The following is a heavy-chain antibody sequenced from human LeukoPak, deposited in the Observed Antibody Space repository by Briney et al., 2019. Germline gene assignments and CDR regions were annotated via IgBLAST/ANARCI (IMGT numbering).Heavy chain of an antibody. CDR2: IRQDGSKK. CDR1: GFPFSSYW. D-gene: IGHD5-24*01. J-gene: IGHJ4*02. Sequence: GSLRLSCVASGFPFSSYWMTWVRQAPGKGLEWVANIRQDGSKKSYVDSVKGRFTISRDNAKNSLYLQMNSLRAEDTAIYYCTRVGYIDEGIDYWGQGTLVTVSS. CDR3: TRVGYIDEGIDY. V-gene: IGHV3-7*04.